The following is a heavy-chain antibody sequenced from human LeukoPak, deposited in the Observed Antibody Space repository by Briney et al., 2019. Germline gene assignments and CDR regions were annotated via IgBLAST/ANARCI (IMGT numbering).Heavy chain of an antibody. CDR1: GGSISSSSYY. CDR2: IYYSGST. CDR3: ARAGVRGRYQYSSSWYVDY. J-gene: IGHJ4*02. V-gene: IGHV4-39*07. D-gene: IGHD6-13*01. Sequence: SETLSLTCTVSGGSISSSSYYWGWIRQPPGKGLEWIGSIYYSGSTYYNPSLKSRVTISVDKSKNQFSLKLSSVTAADTAVYYCARAGVRGRYQYSSSWYVDYWGQGTLVTVSS.